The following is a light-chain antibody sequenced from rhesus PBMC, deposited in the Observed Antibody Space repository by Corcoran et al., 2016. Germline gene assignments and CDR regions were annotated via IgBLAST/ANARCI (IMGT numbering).Light chain of an antibody. V-gene: IGKV1-37*01. CDR2: YAS. J-gene: IGKJ4*01. CDR3: QQYNSAPLT. CDR1: QGISSY. Sequence: SASVGDRVTITCRASQGISSYLAWYQQKPGKAPKPLIYYASNLESGVPSRCSGSGSGTEFTLTISSLQPEDFATYYCQQYNSAPLTFGGGTKVELK.